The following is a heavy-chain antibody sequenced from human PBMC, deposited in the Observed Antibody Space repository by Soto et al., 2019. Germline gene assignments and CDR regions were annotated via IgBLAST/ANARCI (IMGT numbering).Heavy chain of an antibody. J-gene: IGHJ5*01. CDR3: ARSDGYNFNWLDS. Sequence: QVQLVQSGAEVKTPGASVKVSCKASGYTFTSYDMNWVRQAPGQGLEWMGWMNPNSGNTGYAQKFQGRLTMTRDTAISIAHTELSSLRNEDTAVYYCARSDGYNFNWLDSWGQGTLVTVSA. CDR1: GYTFTSYD. D-gene: IGHD2-21*01. V-gene: IGHV1-8*01. CDR2: MNPNSGNT.